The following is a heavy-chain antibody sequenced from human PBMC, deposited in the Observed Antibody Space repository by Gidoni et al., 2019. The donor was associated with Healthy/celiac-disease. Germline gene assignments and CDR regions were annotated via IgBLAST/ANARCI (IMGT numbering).Heavy chain of an antibody. J-gene: IGHJ3*02. CDR2: INPNSGGT. Sequence: QVHLVHSGAEVTKPGASVKVSLKASGSTFTGYYLHWVRQPPGEGLEWLGWINPNSGGTNYAQKFQGRVTMTRDTSISTAYLELSRLRAEDTAVYYCARGVAAIDAVDIWGQGTMVTVSS. CDR1: GSTFTGYY. D-gene: IGHD2-15*01. CDR3: ARGVAAIDAVDI. V-gene: IGHV1-2*02.